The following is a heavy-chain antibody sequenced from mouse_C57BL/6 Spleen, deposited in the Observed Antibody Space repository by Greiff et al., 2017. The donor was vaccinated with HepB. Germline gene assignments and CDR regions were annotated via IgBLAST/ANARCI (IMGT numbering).Heavy chain of an antibody. CDR2: IDPSDSYT. V-gene: IGHV1-69*01. J-gene: IGHJ2*01. D-gene: IGHD1-1*01. CDR1: GYTFTSYW. Sequence: VQLQQPGAELVMPGASVKLSCKASGYTFTSYWMHWVKQRPGQGLEWIGEIDPSDSYTNYNQKFKGKSTLTVDKSSSTAYMQLSSLTSEDSAVYYCARSGSSFPDYWGQGTTLTVSS. CDR3: ARSGSSFPDY.